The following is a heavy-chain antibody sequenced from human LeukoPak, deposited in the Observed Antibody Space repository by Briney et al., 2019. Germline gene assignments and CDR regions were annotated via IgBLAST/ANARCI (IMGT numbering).Heavy chain of an antibody. D-gene: IGHD3-10*01. Sequence: SQTLSLTCTVSGGSISSGSYYWSWIRQPAGKGLEWIGRIYTSGSTNYNPSLKSRVTISVGTSKNQFSLKLSSVTAADTAVYYCARDGWFGEYYFDYWGQGALVTVSS. CDR2: IYTSGST. CDR1: GGSISSGSYY. V-gene: IGHV4-61*02. CDR3: ARDGWFGEYYFDY. J-gene: IGHJ4*02.